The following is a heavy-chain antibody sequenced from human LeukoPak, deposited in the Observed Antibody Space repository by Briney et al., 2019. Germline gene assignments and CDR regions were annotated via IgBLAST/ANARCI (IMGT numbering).Heavy chain of an antibody. D-gene: IGHD3-22*01. CDR1: GFTFSSYA. J-gene: IGHJ5*02. CDR3: AKLGDSSGNLLNWFDP. CDR2: ISGSGGST. V-gene: IGHV3-23*01. Sequence: GGSLRLSCAASGFTFSSYAMSWVRQAPGKGLEWVSTISGSGGSTYYADSVKGRFTISRDNSKNTLYLQMNSLRAEDTAVYYCAKLGDSSGNLLNWFDPWGQGRLVTVSS.